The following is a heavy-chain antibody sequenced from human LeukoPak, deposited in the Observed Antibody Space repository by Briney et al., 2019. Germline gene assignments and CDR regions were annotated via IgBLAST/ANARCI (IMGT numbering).Heavy chain of an antibody. V-gene: IGHV3-23*01. D-gene: IGHD3-22*01. CDR3: AKDVRDTSGHYGYFDS. Sequence: GGSLRLSCAASGFTFSTYAMSWVRQAPGKGLEWVSAISGSGDSAYYADSVEGRLTISRDNSKNTLYLQLNSLRAEDTAIYYCAKDVRDTSGHYGYFDSWGQGTLVTVSS. CDR1: GFTFSTYA. CDR2: ISGSGDSA. J-gene: IGHJ4*02.